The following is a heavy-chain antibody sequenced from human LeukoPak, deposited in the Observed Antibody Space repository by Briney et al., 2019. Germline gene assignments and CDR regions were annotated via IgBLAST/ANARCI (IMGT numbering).Heavy chain of an antibody. CDR3: ARDLHLLNYYDSSGYYQDY. CDR2: INHSGST. J-gene: IGHJ4*02. V-gene: IGHV4-34*01. D-gene: IGHD3-22*01. Sequence: SETLSLTCAVYGGSFSGYYWSWIRQPPGKGLEWIGEINHSGSTNYNPSLKSRVTISVDTSKNQFSLKLSSVTAADTAVYYCARDLHLLNYYDSSGYYQDYWGQGTLVTVSS. CDR1: GGSFSGYY.